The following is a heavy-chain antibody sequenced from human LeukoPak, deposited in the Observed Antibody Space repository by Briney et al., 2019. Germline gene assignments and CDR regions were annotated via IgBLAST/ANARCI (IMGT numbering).Heavy chain of an antibody. V-gene: IGHV1-2*02. J-gene: IGHJ4*02. CDR1: GYTFTGYY. Sequence: ASVKVSCKASGYTFTGYYMHWVRQAPGQGLEWMGWINPNSGGTNYAQKFQGRVTMTRDTSISTAYMELSRLRSDDTAVYYCARPRSGVGNRRGPRAIFDYWGQGTLVTVSS. CDR3: ARPRSGVGNRRGPRAIFDY. D-gene: IGHD6-19*01. CDR2: INPNSGGT.